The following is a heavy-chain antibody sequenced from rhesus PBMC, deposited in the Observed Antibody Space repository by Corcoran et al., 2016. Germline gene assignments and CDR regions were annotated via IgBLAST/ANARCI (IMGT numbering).Heavy chain of an antibody. Sequence: QVQLVQLGAEVKKPGSPVKASCKASGYTSTHSYMHRVRKASRQGLEWMGWINPSKGNTKDAQKFQGRVPMTRDTSTSTAYMELSSLRSEDTAVYYCARGYSSWSGFDYWGQGVLVTVSS. V-gene: IGHV1S2*01. CDR2: INPSKGNT. CDR1: GYTSTHSY. D-gene: IGHD6-13*01. J-gene: IGHJ4*01. CDR3: ARGYSSWSGFDY.